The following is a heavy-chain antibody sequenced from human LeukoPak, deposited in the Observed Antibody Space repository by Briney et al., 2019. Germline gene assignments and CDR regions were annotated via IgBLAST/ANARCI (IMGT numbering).Heavy chain of an antibody. D-gene: IGHD6-6*01. J-gene: IGHJ6*03. CDR1: GYTFTGYY. CDR2: INPNSGGT. CDR3: ARELKIAARPDYYYYYYMDV. Sequence: ASVKVSCKASGYTFTGYYMHWVRQAPGQGLEWMGWINPNSGGTNYAQKFQGRVTMTRDTSISTAYMELSRLRSDDTAVYYCARELKIAARPDYYYYYYMDVWGKGTTVTVSS. V-gene: IGHV1-2*02.